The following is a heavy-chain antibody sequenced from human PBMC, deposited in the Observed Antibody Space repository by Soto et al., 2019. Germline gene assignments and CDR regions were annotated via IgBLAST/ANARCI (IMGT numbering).Heavy chain of an antibody. Sequence: GSLRLSCAASGFTLSSYAMTWVRQAPGKGPEWVSSITGSGDYARYADSVKGRFTISRDNSKNTLFLQMNSLRAEDTAVYYCARDPNGDYIGAFDNWGQGTMVTVSS. CDR2: ITGSGDYA. V-gene: IGHV3-23*01. CDR1: GFTLSSYA. D-gene: IGHD2-8*01. J-gene: IGHJ3*02. CDR3: ARDPNGDYIGAFDN.